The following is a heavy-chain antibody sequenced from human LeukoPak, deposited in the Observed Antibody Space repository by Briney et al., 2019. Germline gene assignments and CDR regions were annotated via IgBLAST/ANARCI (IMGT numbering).Heavy chain of an antibody. CDR1: LGSIISYY. V-gene: IGHV4-59*01. J-gene: IGHJ4*02. Sequence: KPSETLSLTSSHPLGSIISYYRSCIRQPPREGLWWIGYIYYSGSTNYNPSLKSRVTISVDTSKNQFSLKLSSVTAADTAVYYCARSHSVWTSFDYWGQGTLVTVSS. D-gene: IGHD3/OR15-3a*01. CDR3: ARSHSVWTSFDY. CDR2: IYYSGST.